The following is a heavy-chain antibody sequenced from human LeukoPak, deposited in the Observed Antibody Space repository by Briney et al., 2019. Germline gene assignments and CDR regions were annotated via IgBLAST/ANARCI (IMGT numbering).Heavy chain of an antibody. CDR1: GGAISSGSYY. J-gene: IGHJ5*02. V-gene: IGHV4-61*02. CDR3: AREGAYCSSTSCNWFDP. CDR2: IYTSGST. Sequence: PSENLSLTCTVSGGAISSGSYYWSWIRQPAGKGLEWIGRIYTSGSTNYNPSLKSRVTISVDKSKNQFSLKLSSVTAAGTVVYYCAREGAYCSSTSCNWFDPWGQGTLVTVSS. D-gene: IGHD2-2*01.